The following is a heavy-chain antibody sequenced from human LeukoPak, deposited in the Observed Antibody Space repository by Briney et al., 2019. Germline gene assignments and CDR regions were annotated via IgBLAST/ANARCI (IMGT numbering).Heavy chain of an antibody. CDR1: GYTFTNYY. D-gene: IGHD1-26*01. J-gene: IGHJ5*02. CDR3: ARGGFGLGVGSTKGLNWFDP. Sequence: ASVKVSCKASGYTFTNYYMHWVRQAPGQGLEWMGIINPSGGSTNYAQKFRGRVTMTSDTSTSTVYMELSSLRSEETAVYYCARGGFGLGVGSTKGLNWFDPWGQGTLVTVSS. CDR2: INPSGGST. V-gene: IGHV1-46*01.